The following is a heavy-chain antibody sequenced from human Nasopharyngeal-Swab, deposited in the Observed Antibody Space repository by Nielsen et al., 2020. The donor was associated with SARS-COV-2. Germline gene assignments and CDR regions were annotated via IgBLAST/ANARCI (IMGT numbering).Heavy chain of an antibody. D-gene: IGHD2-15*01. Sequence: SETLSLTCTVSGGSINDYYWNWIRQPPGKGLEWVGYVYYTGGTSYNPSLKSRVTISLDTSKKQFSLRLTSVTPADTAIYYCARMDAATDFWGQGTRVTVSS. CDR3: ARMDAATDF. CDR1: GGSINDYY. J-gene: IGHJ4*02. CDR2: VYYTGGT. V-gene: IGHV4-59*08.